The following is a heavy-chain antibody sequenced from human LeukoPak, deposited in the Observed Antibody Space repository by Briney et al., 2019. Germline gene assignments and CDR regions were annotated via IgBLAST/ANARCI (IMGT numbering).Heavy chain of an antibody. CDR3: TESRYSSGSPYFDY. J-gene: IGHJ4*02. D-gene: IGHD6-19*01. CDR1: GFTFSGSA. Sequence: PGGSLRLSCAASGFTFSGSAMHWVRQASGKGLEWVGRIRSKANSYATAYAASVKGRFTISRDDSKNTAYLQMNSLKTEDTAVYYCTESRYSSGSPYFDYWGQGTLVTVSS. CDR2: IRSKANSYAT. V-gene: IGHV3-73*01.